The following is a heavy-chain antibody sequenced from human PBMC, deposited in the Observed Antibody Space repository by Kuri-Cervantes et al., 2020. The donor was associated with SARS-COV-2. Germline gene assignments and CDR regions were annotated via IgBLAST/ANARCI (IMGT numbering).Heavy chain of an antibody. CDR1: GYSFTSYW. CDR2: IYPGDSGT. CDR3: ARQSRGATATVTTDYYYYGMDV. V-gene: IGHV5-51*01. Sequence: GESLKISCKGSGYSFTSYWIGWVRQMPGKGLEWMGIIYPGDSGTRYSPSFQGQVTISADKSISTAYLQWSSLKASDTAMYYCARQSRGATATVTTDYYYYGMDVWGQGTTVTVSS. J-gene: IGHJ6*02. D-gene: IGHD4-17*01.